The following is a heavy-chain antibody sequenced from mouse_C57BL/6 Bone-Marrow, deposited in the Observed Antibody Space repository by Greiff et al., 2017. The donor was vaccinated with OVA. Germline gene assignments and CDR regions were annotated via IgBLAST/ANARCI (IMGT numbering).Heavy chain of an antibody. CDR3: ARYDDYGAWFAY. CDR1: GYTFTNYW. Sequence: VKLMESGAELVRPGTSVKMSCKASGYTFTNYWIGWAKQRPGHGLEWIGDIYPGGGYTNYNEKFKGKATLTADKSSSTAYMQFSSLTSEDSAIYYCARYDDYGAWFAYWGQGTLVTVSA. D-gene: IGHD2-3*01. CDR2: IYPGGGYT. J-gene: IGHJ3*01. V-gene: IGHV1-63*01.